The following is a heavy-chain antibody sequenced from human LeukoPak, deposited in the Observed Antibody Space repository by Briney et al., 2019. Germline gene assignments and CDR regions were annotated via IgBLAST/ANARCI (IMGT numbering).Heavy chain of an antibody. CDR2: IYPNSGDT. J-gene: IGHJ4*02. D-gene: IGHD3-22*01. Sequence: ASVKVSCKASGYTFTDYYMHWVRQAPGQGLEWMGWIYPNSGDTRYAQKFQGRVTMTRDTSTSTAYMDLSSLRSDDTAVYFCARVTTMISFDNWGQGTLVTVSS. CDR3: ARVTTMISFDN. CDR1: GYTFTDYY. V-gene: IGHV1-2*02.